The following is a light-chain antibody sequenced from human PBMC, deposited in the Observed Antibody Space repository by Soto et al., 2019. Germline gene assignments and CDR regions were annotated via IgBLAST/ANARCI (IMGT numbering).Light chain of an antibody. CDR1: QSVSSSY. CDR3: QQYHNSPLT. J-gene: IGKJ1*01. V-gene: IGKV3-20*01. Sequence: EIVLTQSPGTLSLSPGERATLSCRASQSVSSSYLAWYQQKPGQAPRLLIYGASGRTTGIPDRFSGSGSGTDFTLTISRLEPEDFAVYYCQQYHNSPLTFGQGTKVEIK. CDR2: GAS.